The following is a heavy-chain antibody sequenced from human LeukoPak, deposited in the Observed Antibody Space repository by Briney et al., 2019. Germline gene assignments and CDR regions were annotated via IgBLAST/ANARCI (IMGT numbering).Heavy chain of an antibody. Sequence: QAGGSLRLSCAASRFIFDNYGMTWVRQAPGKGLEWVSGISDDGYSTYYADSVKGRFTISRDNSKNTLYLHMSSLRVEDTAVYCARVAPPLDDYIRGSFPYYFDYWGQGTPVTVSS. CDR2: ISDDGYST. V-gene: IGHV3-23*01. D-gene: IGHD3-16*01. CDR3: ARVAPPLDDYIRGSFPYYFDY. J-gene: IGHJ4*02. CDR1: RFIFDNYG.